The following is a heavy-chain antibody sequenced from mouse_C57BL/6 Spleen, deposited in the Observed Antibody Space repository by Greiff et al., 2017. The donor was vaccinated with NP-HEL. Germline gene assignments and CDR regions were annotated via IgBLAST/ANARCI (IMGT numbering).Heavy chain of an antibody. Sequence: VQLVESGPGLVQPSQSLSITCTVSGFSLTSYGVHWVRQSPGKGLEWLGVIWSGGSTDYNAEFISRLSISKDNSESQVFFKMNSLQADDTAIYYCARNRVYYGSSYWYFDVWGTGTTVTVSS. D-gene: IGHD1-1*01. CDR3: ARNRVYYGSSYWYFDV. CDR1: GFSLTSYG. CDR2: IWSGGST. J-gene: IGHJ1*03. V-gene: IGHV2-2*01.